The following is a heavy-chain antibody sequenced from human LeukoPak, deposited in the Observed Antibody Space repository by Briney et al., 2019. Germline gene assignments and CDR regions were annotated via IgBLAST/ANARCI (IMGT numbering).Heavy chain of an antibody. CDR3: ARTPRGYSYGNFDY. J-gene: IGHJ4*02. D-gene: IGHD5-18*01. CDR1: GGSIRRSSYY. V-gene: IGHV4-39*07. CDR2: IYDSGST. Sequence: PSETLSLTCSVSGGSIRRSSYYWGWIRQPPGKGLEWIASIYDSGSTYYNPSLKSRVTISVDTSKNQFSLKLSSVTAADTAVYYCARTPRGYSYGNFDYWGQGTLVTVSS.